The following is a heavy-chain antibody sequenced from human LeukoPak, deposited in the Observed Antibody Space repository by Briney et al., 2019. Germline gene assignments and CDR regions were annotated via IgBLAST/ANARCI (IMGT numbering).Heavy chain of an antibody. D-gene: IGHD2-15*01. V-gene: IGHV4-59*08. CDR3: ARRGYCSGGNCYVFDY. CDR2: IYYSGST. CDR1: GGSINSYY. Sequence: PSETLSLTCTVSGGSINSYYWSWFRQPPGKGLEWIGYIYYSGSTNYNPSLKSRVTISVDTSKNQSSLKLSSVTAADTAVYYCARRGYCSGGNCYVFDYWGQGMLVTVSS. J-gene: IGHJ4*02.